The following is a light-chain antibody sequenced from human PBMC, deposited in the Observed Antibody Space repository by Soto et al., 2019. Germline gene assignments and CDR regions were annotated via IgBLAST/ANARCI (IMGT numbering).Light chain of an antibody. CDR2: DDS. CDR1: NIGSKS. V-gene: IGLV3-21*02. CDR3: HVWDSSSEHV. Sequence: SYDLTQPPAVSVAPGQTARITCGGNNIGSKSVHWYQQKPGQAPVLVADDDSDRPSGIPERFSGSNSGNTATLTISRVEAGDEADYFCHVWDSSSEHVFGTGTKVTVL. J-gene: IGLJ1*01.